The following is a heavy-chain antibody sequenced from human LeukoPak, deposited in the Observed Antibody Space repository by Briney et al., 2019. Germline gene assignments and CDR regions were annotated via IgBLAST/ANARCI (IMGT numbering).Heavy chain of an antibody. V-gene: IGHV4-34*01. CDR3: ARLGYDYVWGSYRYTSPFDY. D-gene: IGHD3-16*02. Sequence: SETLSLTCAVYGGSFSGYYWSWIRQPPGKGLEWIGEINHSGSTNYNPSLKSRVTISVDTSKNQFSPKLSSVTAADTAVYYCARLGYDYVWGSYRYTSPFDYWGQGTLVTVSS. CDR2: INHSGST. CDR1: GGSFSGYY. J-gene: IGHJ4*02.